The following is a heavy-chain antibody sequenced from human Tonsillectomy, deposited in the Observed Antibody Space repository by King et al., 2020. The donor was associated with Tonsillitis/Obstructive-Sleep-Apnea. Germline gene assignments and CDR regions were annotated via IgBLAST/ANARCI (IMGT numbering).Heavy chain of an antibody. J-gene: IGHJ6*03. V-gene: IGHV3-23*04. CDR1: GFTFTRYA. Sequence: VPLVASGGGSVQPGGSLRLSCAASGFTFTRYAMTWVRQAPGKGLEWVSSISDNGAGTHYADSVKGRFTISRDNSKSTLYLQMNSLRVDDTAVYYCAGGPAGADYYYMDVWGKGTTVTVSS. CDR3: AGGPAGADYYYMDV. CDR2: ISDNGAGT. D-gene: IGHD6-19*01.